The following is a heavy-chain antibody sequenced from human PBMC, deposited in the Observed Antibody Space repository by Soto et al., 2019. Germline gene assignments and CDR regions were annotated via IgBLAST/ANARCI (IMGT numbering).Heavy chain of an antibody. V-gene: IGHV1-18*01. D-gene: IGHD3-22*01. Sequence: QVPLVQSGAEVKKPGASVKVSCKASGYTFTSYGISWVRQAPGQGLEWMGWVSAYDANTNYAQKLQGRVTMTTDTSTGTAYMERRTLRSDDTAVYYCARDRYYDSSGYYADYWGKGTLVTVSS. J-gene: IGHJ4*02. CDR1: GYTFTSYG. CDR2: VSAYDANT. CDR3: ARDRYYDSSGYYADY.